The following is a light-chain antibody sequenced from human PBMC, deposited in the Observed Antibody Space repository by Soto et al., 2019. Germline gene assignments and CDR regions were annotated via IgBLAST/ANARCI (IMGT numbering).Light chain of an antibody. Sequence: QSALTQPASVSGSPGQSITISCTGTSSDVGSYNLVSWYQQHPGKAPKLMIYEGSKRPSGVSNRFSGSKSGNTASLTISGLQAEDEAEYYCCSYAGRSTFYVFGTGTKVTV. V-gene: IGLV2-23*01. CDR2: EGS. J-gene: IGLJ1*01. CDR3: CSYAGRSTFYV. CDR1: SSDVGSYNL.